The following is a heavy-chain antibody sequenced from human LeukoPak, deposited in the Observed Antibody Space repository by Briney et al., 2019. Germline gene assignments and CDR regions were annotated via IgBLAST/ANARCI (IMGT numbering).Heavy chain of an antibody. CDR2: MNPNSGNT. CDR3: ARGGSWYAAAGFDP. J-gene: IGHJ5*02. V-gene: IGHV1-8*01. CDR1: GYTFTSYD. Sequence: VASVKVSCTASGYTFTSYDINWVRQATGQGLEWMGWMNPNSGNTGYAQKFQGRVTMTRNTSISTAYMELSSLRSEDTAVYYCARGGSWYAAAGFDPWGQGTLVTVSS. D-gene: IGHD6-13*01.